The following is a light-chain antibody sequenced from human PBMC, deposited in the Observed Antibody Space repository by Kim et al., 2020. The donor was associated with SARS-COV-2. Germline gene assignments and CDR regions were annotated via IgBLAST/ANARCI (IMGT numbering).Light chain of an antibody. Sequence: DVMMTQSPLSLPATLGQPASMSCKSSQSLVHSDGNTYLNWFKQSTGQSPRRLSYKVSNRDSWVPDRCSGSGSGTVFTLKISRVEAEDVGVYYSMKGTNWPPYTFGQGTKLEI. J-gene: IGKJ2*01. V-gene: IGKV2-30*02. CDR3: MKGTNWPPYT. CDR1: QSLVHSDGNTY. CDR2: KVS.